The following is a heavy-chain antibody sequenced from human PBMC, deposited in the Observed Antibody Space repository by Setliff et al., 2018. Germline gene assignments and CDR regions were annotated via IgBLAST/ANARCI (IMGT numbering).Heavy chain of an antibody. CDR2: VSPIDDGKP. D-gene: IGHD3-22*01. Sequence: ASVKVSCKASGYSFTSYDINWVRLAAGQGLEWMGWVSPIDDGKPGYAQKLQGRVTMTTDTPTSTAYMDLRSLRSDDTAVYYCARDADYYDSSENPIVDYWGQGTTVTVSS. J-gene: IGHJ4*02. V-gene: IGHV1-18*01. CDR1: GYSFTSYD. CDR3: ARDADYYDSSENPIVDY.